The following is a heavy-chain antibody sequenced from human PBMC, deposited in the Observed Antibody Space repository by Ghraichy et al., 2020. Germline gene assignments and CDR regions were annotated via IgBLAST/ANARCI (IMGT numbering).Heavy chain of an antibody. CDR2: VSYTGNT. D-gene: IGHD6-6*01. V-gene: IGHV4-39*01. J-gene: IGHJ3*01. Sequence: SETLSLTCTISGGSISSNSYYWGWIRQSPGKGLEWIGDVSYTGNTGYSPTLKSRATISADTSKTQFSLRLSSVTAADTAVYYCAGRGRPESSSSSYAFGVWGQGTMVTVSS. CDR3: AGRGRPESSSSSYAFGV. CDR1: GGSISSNSYY.